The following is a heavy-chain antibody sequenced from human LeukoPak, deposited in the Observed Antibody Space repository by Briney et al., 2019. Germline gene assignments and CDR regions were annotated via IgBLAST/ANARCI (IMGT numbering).Heavy chain of an antibody. CDR2: IYYSGST. Sequence: SETLSLTCTVSGGSISSSSYYWSWIRQPPGKGLEWIGYIYYSGSTNYNPSLKNRVTVSVATSKNQFSLKLSSVTAADTAFYYCARSGIAARIPYGMDVWGQGTTVTVSS. CDR3: ARSGIAARIPYGMDV. V-gene: IGHV4-61*01. CDR1: GGSISSSSYY. J-gene: IGHJ6*02. D-gene: IGHD6-6*01.